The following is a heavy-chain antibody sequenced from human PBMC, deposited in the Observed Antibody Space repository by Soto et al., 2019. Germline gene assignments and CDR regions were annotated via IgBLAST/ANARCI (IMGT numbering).Heavy chain of an antibody. V-gene: IGHV3-74*01. CDR3: ARGVPGHCGCDV. Sequence: EVQLVESGGGLVQPGGSLRLSCAASGFTFSSYWMHWVRQAPGKGLVWVSRIKGDESSTNYADSVKGRFTISRDNAKNTLYLQLNSLRAEDTAVYYCARGVPGHCGCDVWGQGTMVTVSS. J-gene: IGHJ3*01. D-gene: IGHD3-10*01. CDR2: IKGDESST. CDR1: GFTFSSYW.